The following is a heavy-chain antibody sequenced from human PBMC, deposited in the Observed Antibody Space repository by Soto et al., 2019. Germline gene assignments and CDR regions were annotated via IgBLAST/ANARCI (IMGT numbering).Heavy chain of an antibody. D-gene: IGHD3-10*01. CDR2: IQDSGRT. CDR3: ARHGSGTYSPVPC. J-gene: IGHJ4*02. CDR1: GCSITGAYYY. V-gene: IGHV4-39*01. Sequence: QLQLQESCPGLVKPSETLSLTCTVSGCSITGAYYYWGWIRQSPGKGLEYIGVIQDSGRTNYNPTLTGRVTVLVNTSRSPFSVRLISVPAAATAVYFCARHGSGTYSPVPCWGPGTLVTVSS.